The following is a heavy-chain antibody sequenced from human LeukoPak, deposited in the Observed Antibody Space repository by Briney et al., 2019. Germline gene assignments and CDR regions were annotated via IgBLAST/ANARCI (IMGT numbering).Heavy chain of an antibody. CDR2: INHSGST. Sequence: SETLSLTCAVYGGSFSGYYWSWIRQPPGQGLEWIGEINHSGSTNYNPSLKSRVTISVDTSKNQFSLKLSSVTAADTAVYYCARGRQLVRRYYLDYWGQGTLVTVSS. J-gene: IGHJ4*02. CDR1: GGSFSGYY. D-gene: IGHD6-13*01. V-gene: IGHV4-34*01. CDR3: ARGRQLVRRYYLDY.